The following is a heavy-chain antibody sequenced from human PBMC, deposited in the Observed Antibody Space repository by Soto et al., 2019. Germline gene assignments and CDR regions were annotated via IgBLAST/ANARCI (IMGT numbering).Heavy chain of an antibody. CDR3: YSSSSHFDY. CDR1: GGSVSSGSYY. V-gene: IGHV4-61*01. D-gene: IGHD6-6*01. Sequence: LSLTCTVSGGSVSSGSYYWSWIRQPPGKGLEWIGYIYYSGSTNYNPSLKSRVTISVDTSKNQFSLKLSSVTAADTAVYYCYSSSSHFDYWGQGTLVTVSS. CDR2: IYYSGST. J-gene: IGHJ4*02.